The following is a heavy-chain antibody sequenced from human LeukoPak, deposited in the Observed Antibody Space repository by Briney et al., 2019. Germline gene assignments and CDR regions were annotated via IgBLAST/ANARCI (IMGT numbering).Heavy chain of an antibody. CDR1: GGSISSSY. CDR3: ATWGIAVAGTFDY. D-gene: IGHD6-19*01. V-gene: IGHV4-59*08. J-gene: IGHJ4*02. CDR2: IYYSGST. Sequence: PSETLSLTGTVSGGSISSSYWSWIRQPPGKGLEWIGYIYYSGSTNYNPSFKSRVAIAVDTSKNQFSLKLSSVTAADTAVYYCATWGIAVAGTFDYWGQGTLVTVST.